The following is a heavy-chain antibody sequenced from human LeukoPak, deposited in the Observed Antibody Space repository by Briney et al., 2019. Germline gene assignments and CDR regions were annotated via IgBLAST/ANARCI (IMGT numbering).Heavy chain of an antibody. J-gene: IGHJ4*02. Sequence: PSETPSLTCTVPGGSLNNYYWNWIRQPPGGGLEWIGYIYPSGDTVYTPSLASRVTMSVDTSKNQFSLKVNSVTAADTAVYYCARGEIVGVVGGNYFDYWGQGALVTVSS. CDR2: IYPSGDT. D-gene: IGHD1-26*01. CDR3: ARGEIVGVVGGNYFDY. V-gene: IGHV4-59*01. CDR1: GGSLNNYY.